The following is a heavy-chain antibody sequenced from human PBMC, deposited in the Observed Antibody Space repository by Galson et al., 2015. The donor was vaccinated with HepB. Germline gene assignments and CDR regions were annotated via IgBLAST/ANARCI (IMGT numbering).Heavy chain of an antibody. D-gene: IGHD2-2*02. Sequence: SLRLSCAASGFTFSSYWMSWVRQAPGKGLEWVANIKQDGSEKYYVDSVRGRFTISRDNAKNSLYLQMNSLRAEDTAVYYCARDRVVVVPAAILDYYYYMDVWGKGTTVTVSS. CDR3: ARDRVVVVPAAILDYYYYMDV. V-gene: IGHV3-7*03. CDR2: IKQDGSEK. CDR1: GFTFSSYW. J-gene: IGHJ6*03.